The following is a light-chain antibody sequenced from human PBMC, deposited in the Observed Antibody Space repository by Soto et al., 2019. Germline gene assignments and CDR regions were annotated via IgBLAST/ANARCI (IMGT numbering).Light chain of an antibody. CDR2: GAS. J-gene: IGKJ2*01. CDR3: QQYNNWPPIT. Sequence: EIGMTQSPATLSVSPGERATLSCRASQSVSSNLAWYQQKPGQAPRPLIYGASTRATGIPDRFSGSGSVTEFTLTICSQQSEDVAVSYGQQYNNWPPITFGQGAKLEIK. V-gene: IGKV3-15*01. CDR1: QSVSSN.